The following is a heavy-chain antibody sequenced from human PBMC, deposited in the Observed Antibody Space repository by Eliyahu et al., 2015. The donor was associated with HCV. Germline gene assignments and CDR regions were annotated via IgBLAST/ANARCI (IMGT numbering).Heavy chain of an antibody. D-gene: IGHD1-26*01. CDR2: IYYSGST. V-gene: IGHV4-59*01. J-gene: IGHJ4*02. Sequence: QVQLQESGPGLVKPSETLSLTCTVSXGPTSXXYWXWXRXPPGKGLEWIGYIYYSGSTNYNPSLKSRVTISVDTSKNXFSLKLSSVXAADTAVYYCARGLGRWEQPIDYWGQGTLVTVSS. CDR3: ARGLGRWEQPIDY. CDR1: XGPTSXXY.